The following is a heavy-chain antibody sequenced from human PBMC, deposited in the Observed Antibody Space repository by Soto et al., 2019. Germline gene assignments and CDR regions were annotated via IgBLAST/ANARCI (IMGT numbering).Heavy chain of an antibody. V-gene: IGHV3-9*01. Sequence: GGSLRLSCAASGFSFGDYAMHWVRQAPGKGLEWVSGISWKSGSIGYADSVKGRFTISRDNAKNSLYLRMNSLRAEDTALYYCAKSTGGTANGLDVWGQGTTVTVSS. CDR1: GFSFGDYA. CDR3: AKSTGGTANGLDV. J-gene: IGHJ6*02. D-gene: IGHD2-8*02. CDR2: ISWKSGSI.